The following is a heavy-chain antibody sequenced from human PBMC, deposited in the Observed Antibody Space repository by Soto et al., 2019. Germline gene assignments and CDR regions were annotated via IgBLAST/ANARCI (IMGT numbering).Heavy chain of an antibody. Sequence: QVQLVQSGAEVKKPGSSVKVSCKASGGTFSSYAISWLRQAPGQGLEWMGGIIPIFGTANYAQKFQGRVKITADESTSTDYMELSRLRSEDTAVYYCARVRVRGVKGYGMDVWGQGTTVTVSS. CDR1: GGTFSSYA. D-gene: IGHD3-10*01. CDR2: IIPIFGTA. J-gene: IGHJ6*02. V-gene: IGHV1-69*01. CDR3: ARVRVRGVKGYGMDV.